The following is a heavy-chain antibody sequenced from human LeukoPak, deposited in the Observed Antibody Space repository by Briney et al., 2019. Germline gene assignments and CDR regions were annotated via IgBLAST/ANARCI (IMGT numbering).Heavy chain of an antibody. CDR1: GFTFSSYS. Sequence: GGSLRLSCAASGFTFSSYSMNWVRQAAGKGLEWVSSNIYYADSLKGRFTISRDNAKNSLYLQMNSLRAEDTAVYYCARDRAAAARQPVDYWGQGTLVTVSS. J-gene: IGHJ4*02. CDR2: NI. CDR3: ARDRAAAARQPVDY. V-gene: IGHV3-21*01. D-gene: IGHD6-13*01.